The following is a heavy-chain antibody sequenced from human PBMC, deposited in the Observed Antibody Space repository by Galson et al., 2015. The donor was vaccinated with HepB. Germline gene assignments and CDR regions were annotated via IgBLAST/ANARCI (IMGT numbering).Heavy chain of an antibody. Sequence: SVKVSCKVSGNTLTELSIHRVRQAPGKGLEWMGGFDPEDGETIHAQKFQGRVSMTEDTSRDTAYLELSSLRSEGTAVYYCAIALPRMLSFVHFDPWGQGTLVTVSS. J-gene: IGHJ5*02. CDR2: FDPEDGET. D-gene: IGHD3-10*02. V-gene: IGHV1-24*01. CDR3: AIALPRMLSFVHFDP. CDR1: GNTLTELS.